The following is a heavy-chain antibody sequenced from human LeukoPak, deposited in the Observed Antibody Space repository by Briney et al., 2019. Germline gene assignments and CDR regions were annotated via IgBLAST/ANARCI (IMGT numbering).Heavy chain of an antibody. V-gene: IGHV3-66*04. CDR2: IYTGGTT. CDR1: AFTASNTH. CDR3: ARHQATSGGGLDS. Sequence: GGSLRLSCAASAFTASNTHMSWVRQAPGKGLEWVSAIYTGGTTYYSDSVEGRFTISSDKSKNTLYLQMDSLRVEVRAVYYCARHQATSGGGLDSWGQGTLVTVSS. D-gene: IGHD3-16*01. J-gene: IGHJ4*02.